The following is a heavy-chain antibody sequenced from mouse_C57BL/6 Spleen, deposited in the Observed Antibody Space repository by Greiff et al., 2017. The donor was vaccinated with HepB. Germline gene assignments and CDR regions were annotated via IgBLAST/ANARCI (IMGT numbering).Heavy chain of an antibody. CDR2: ISYDGSN. J-gene: IGHJ4*01. Sequence: EVQLQESGPGLVKPSQSLSLTCSVTGYSITSGYYWNWIRQFPGNKLEWMGYISYDGSNNYNPSLKNRISITRDTSKNQFFLKLNSVTTEDTATYYCARAGDASTMVTTTAMDYWGQGTSVTVSS. V-gene: IGHV3-6*01. CDR3: ARAGDASTMVTTTAMDY. CDR1: GYSITSGYY. D-gene: IGHD2-2*01.